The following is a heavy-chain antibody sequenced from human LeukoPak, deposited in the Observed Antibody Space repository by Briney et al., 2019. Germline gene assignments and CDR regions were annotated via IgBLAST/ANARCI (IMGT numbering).Heavy chain of an antibody. Sequence: GGSLRLSCAASGFTFSNYWMHWVRQTPGKGLVWISRISSDGSSTSYADSVRGGFTISRDNAKNTLYLQMNSLRAEDPAVYYCARETNYAFDIWGQGTMVTVSS. CDR1: GFTFSNYW. J-gene: IGHJ3*02. D-gene: IGHD1-1*01. CDR3: ARETNYAFDI. CDR2: ISSDGSST. V-gene: IGHV3-74*01.